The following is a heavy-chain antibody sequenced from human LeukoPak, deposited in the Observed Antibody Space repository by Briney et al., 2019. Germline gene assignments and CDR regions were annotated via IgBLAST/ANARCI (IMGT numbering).Heavy chain of an antibody. CDR3: AGGTAVAGFPFDY. D-gene: IGHD6-19*01. CDR1: GGSISSSSYY. V-gene: IGHV4-39*01. CDR2: IYYSGST. J-gene: IGHJ4*02. Sequence: SETLSLTCTVSGGSISSSSYYWGWNRQPPGKGLEWIGSIYYSGSTYYNPSLKSRVTMSGDTPKNQCSLKLSSVTAAVTAVYYCAGGTAVAGFPFDYWGQGTLVTVSS.